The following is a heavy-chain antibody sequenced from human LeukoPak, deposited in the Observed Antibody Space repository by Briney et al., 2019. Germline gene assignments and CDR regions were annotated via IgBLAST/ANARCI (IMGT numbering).Heavy chain of an antibody. CDR1: GYTFTSYG. CDR3: ARWEATVTIPAEDY. D-gene: IGHD4-11*01. CDR2: ISAYNGNT. V-gene: IGHV1-18*01. Sequence: ASVKVSCKASGYTFTSYGTSWVRHAPGQGLEWMGWISAYNGNTNYAQKLQGRVTMTTDTSTSTAYMELRSLRSDDTAVYYCARWEATVTIPAEDYWGQGTLVTVSS. J-gene: IGHJ4*02.